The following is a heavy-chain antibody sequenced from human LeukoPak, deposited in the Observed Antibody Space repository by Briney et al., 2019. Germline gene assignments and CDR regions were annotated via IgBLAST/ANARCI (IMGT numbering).Heavy chain of an antibody. V-gene: IGHV3-23*01. J-gene: IGHJ3*02. Sequence: GGSLRLSCAASGLTFSNFAMTWVRQTPGKGLEWVSALSASGDGTFYAPSVKGRFTISRDNSKNTVSLQMNSLRAEDTALYYCATVLHTSMTTWAAFDTWGQGTMVTVSS. D-gene: IGHD5-18*01. CDR3: ATVLHTSMTTWAAFDT. CDR2: LSASGDGT. CDR1: GLTFSNFA.